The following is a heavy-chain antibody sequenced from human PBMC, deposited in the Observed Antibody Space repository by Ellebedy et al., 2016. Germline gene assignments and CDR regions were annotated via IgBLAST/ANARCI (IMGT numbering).Heavy chain of an antibody. V-gene: IGHV3-21*01. D-gene: IGHD6-19*01. J-gene: IGHJ4*02. CDR1: GFTFSSYI. CDR3: ARGGPTGGC. CDR2: ISGSSNYI. Sequence: GGSLRLSCAASGFTFSSYIMNWVRQAPGKGLEWVSSISGSSNYINYAESVKGRFTISRDNAKNSLYLQMNSLRAEDTAVYYCARGGPTGGCWGQGTLVTVSS.